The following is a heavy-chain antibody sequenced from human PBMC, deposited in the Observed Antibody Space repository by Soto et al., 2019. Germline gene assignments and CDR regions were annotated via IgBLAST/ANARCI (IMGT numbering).Heavy chain of an antibody. CDR2: IWYDGSNK. D-gene: IGHD3-10*01. Sequence: QVQLVESGGGVVQPGRSLRLSCAASGFTFSNYAMHWVRQAPGKGLEWVAVIWYDGSNKYYADSVKGRFNISRDNSKNTLYLQMNSLRAEDTAVYYCARDSYGLDYWGQGTLVTVSS. V-gene: IGHV3-33*01. J-gene: IGHJ4*02. CDR1: GFTFSNYA. CDR3: ARDSYGLDY.